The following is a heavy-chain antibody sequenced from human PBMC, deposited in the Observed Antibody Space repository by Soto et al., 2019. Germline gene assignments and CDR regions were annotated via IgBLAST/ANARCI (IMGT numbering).Heavy chain of an antibody. J-gene: IGHJ5*02. CDR3: ARRSSSWYAHNWFDP. D-gene: IGHD6-13*01. CDR2: INHSGST. CDR1: GGSFSGYY. Sequence: SETLSLTCAVYGGSFSGYYWSWIRQPPGKGLEWIGEINHSGSTNYNPSLKSRVTISVDTSKNQFSLKLSSVTAADTAVYYCARRSSSWYAHNWFDPWGQGTLVTVSS. V-gene: IGHV4-34*01.